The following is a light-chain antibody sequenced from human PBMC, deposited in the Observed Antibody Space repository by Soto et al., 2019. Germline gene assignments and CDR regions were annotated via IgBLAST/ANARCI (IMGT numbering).Light chain of an antibody. CDR2: LNSDGSH. V-gene: IGLV4-69*01. J-gene: IGLJ3*02. CDR3: QTWGTGLLV. Sequence: QSVLTQSPSASASLGASVKLTCTLSSGHSSYAIAWHQQQPEKGPRYLMKLNSDGSHSKGDGIPDRFSGSSSRAERYLTISSLQSEDEADYYCQTWGTGLLVFGGGTKLTVL. CDR1: SGHSSYA.